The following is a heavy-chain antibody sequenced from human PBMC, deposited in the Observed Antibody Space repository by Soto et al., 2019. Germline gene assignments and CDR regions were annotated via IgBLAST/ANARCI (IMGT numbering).Heavy chain of an antibody. CDR3: ARVAYGNGWIFAY. J-gene: IGHJ4*01. D-gene: IGHD6-19*01. V-gene: IGHV3-7*01. Sequence: GGSLGLSCAASGFTFSNYWMSWVRQAPGKGLGWVTNIKQDGSEKYYVDSVKGRFTLSRDNAKNSLQLQMSSLRDEDTAVYFCARVAYGNGWIFAYWGQGTLVTASS. CDR1: GFTFSNYW. CDR2: IKQDGSEK.